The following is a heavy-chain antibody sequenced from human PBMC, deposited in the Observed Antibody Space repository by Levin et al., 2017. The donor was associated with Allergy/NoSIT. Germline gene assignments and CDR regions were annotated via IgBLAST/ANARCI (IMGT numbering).Heavy chain of an antibody. CDR3: TGPTGYSYGYYGMDV. Sequence: ASVKVSCKTSGYTFTSYAISWVRQAPGQGLEWMGWISTYNTNTNYAQKLQGRVTMTTDTSTTTAYMELRSLRSDDTAVYYCTGPTGYSYGYYGMDVWGQGTTVTVSS. CDR2: ISTYNTNT. D-gene: IGHD5-18*01. CDR1: GYTFTSYA. V-gene: IGHV1-18*01. J-gene: IGHJ6*02.